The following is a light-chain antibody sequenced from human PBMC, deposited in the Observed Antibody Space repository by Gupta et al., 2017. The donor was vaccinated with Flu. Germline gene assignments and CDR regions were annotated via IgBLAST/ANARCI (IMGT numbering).Light chain of an antibody. CDR2: EGS. J-gene: IGLJ1*01. V-gene: IGLV2-8*01. CDR3: CSYGVNDV. CDR1: SSDIGASNY. Sequence: GQSVAISCTGTSSDIGASNYVSWYQQHPGKAPKLMIYEGSKRPSGVPDRFSGSKSGNTASLTVSGLQAEDEADYYCCSYGVNDVFGTGIKVTVL.